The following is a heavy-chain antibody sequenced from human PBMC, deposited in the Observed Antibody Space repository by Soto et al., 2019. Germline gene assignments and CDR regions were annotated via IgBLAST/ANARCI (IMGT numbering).Heavy chain of an antibody. D-gene: IGHD3-10*01. CDR2: IYTSGST. CDR3: ARDPYYYGSGGMDV. J-gene: IGHJ6*02. V-gene: IGHV4-4*07. Sequence: QVQLQESGPGLVKPSETLSLTCTVSGGSISSYYWSWIRQPAGKGLEWSGRIYTSGSTNYNPSLKSRVTMSVDTSKNQFSLKLSSVTAADTAVDYCARDPYYYGSGGMDVLGQGPTVTVSS. CDR1: GGSISSYY.